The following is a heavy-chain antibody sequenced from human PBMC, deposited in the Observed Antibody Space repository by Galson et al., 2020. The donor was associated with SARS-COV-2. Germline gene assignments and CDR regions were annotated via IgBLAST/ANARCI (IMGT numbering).Heavy chain of an antibody. CDR3: ARNYYDSSGYYHYFDY. CDR1: AGTFSSYA. V-gene: IGHV1-69*06. J-gene: IGHJ4*02. Sequence: SLQVSCNASAGTFSSYAIIWVLHPPAQGLAWLGGFIPIFGTPTYAQKFQGRVTITADNSTSTAYMELSSLRSEDTAVYYCARNYYDSSGYYHYFDYWGQGTLVTVSS. CDR2: FIPIFGTP. D-gene: IGHD3-22*01.